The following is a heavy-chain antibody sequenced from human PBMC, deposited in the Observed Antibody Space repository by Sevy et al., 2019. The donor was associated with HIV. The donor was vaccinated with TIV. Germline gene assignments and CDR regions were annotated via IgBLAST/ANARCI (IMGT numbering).Heavy chain of an antibody. CDR1: GFTFSSYA. Sequence: GGSLRLSCAASGFTFSSYAMHWVRQAPGKGLEWVAVISYDGSNKYYADSVKGRFTISRDNSKNTLYLQMNSLRAEDTAVDYCARDRGREYYDFWRNLAENYYYGMDVWGQGTTVIVSS. CDR3: ARDRGREYYDFWRNLAENYYYGMDV. D-gene: IGHD3-3*01. V-gene: IGHV3-30*04. J-gene: IGHJ6*02. CDR2: ISYDGSNK.